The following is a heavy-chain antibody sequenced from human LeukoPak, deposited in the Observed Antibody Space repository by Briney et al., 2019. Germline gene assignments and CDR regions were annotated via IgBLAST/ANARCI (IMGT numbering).Heavy chain of an antibody. Sequence: ASVKVSCKASGYTFTSYGISWVRQAPGQGLEWMGWISAYNGNTNYAQKLQGRVTMTTDTSTSTAYMELRSLRSDDTAVYYCARTIDDLATNWFDPWGQGTLVTVSS. J-gene: IGHJ5*02. D-gene: IGHD3/OR15-3a*01. CDR2: ISAYNGNT. CDR1: GYTFTSYG. CDR3: ARTIDDLATNWFDP. V-gene: IGHV1-18*01.